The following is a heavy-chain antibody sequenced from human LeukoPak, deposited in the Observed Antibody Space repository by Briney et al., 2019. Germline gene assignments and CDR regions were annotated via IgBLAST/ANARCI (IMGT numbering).Heavy chain of an antibody. V-gene: IGHV3-33*01. Sequence: GGSLRLSCAASGFTFSSYGMHWVRQAPGKGLEWVAVIWYDGGNKLYGDSVKGRFTISRDNSKNTVYLQMNSLRVEDTAVYYCVRDPYEAYWGQGTLVTVSS. CDR1: GFTFSSYG. D-gene: IGHD5-12*01. J-gene: IGHJ4*02. CDR3: VRDPYEAY. CDR2: IWYDGGNK.